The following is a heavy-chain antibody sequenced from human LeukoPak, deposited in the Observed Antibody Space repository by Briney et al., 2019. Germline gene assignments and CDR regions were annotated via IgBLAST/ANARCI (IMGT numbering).Heavy chain of an antibody. CDR1: GYSISSGYY. Sequence: SVTLSLTCAVSGYSISSGYYWGWIRQPPGKGLEWIGSLYHSGSTYYNPSLKSRVTISVDTSKNQFSLKLSSVTAADTAVYYCARDGRGAEVDFWGQGTLVTVSS. CDR2: LYHSGST. V-gene: IGHV4-38-2*02. CDR3: ARDGRGAEVDF. J-gene: IGHJ4*02. D-gene: IGHD3-10*01.